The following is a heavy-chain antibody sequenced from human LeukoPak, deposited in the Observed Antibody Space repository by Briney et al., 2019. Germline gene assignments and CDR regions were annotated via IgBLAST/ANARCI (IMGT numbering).Heavy chain of an antibody. V-gene: IGHV3-21*01. CDR1: GFTFSSYS. J-gene: IGHJ5*02. CDR3: ARGGRITIFGVVGCWFDP. CDR2: ISSSSAYI. Sequence: GGSLRLSCAASGFTFSSYSMNWVRQAPGEGLEWVSSISSSSAYIYYADSVKGRFTISRDNAKNSLDLQMNSLRVEDTAVYYCARGGRITIFGVVGCWFDPWGQGTLVTVSS. D-gene: IGHD3-3*01.